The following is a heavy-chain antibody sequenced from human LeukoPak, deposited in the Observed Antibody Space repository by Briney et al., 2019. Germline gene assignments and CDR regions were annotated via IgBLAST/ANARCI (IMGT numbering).Heavy chain of an antibody. J-gene: IGHJ4*02. V-gene: IGHV1-69*05. D-gene: IGHD3-9*01. CDR2: IIPIFGTA. Sequence: EASVKVSCKASGGTFSSYAISWVRQAPGQGLEWMGGIIPIFGTANYAQKFQGRVTITTDESTSTAYMELSSLRSEDTAVYCCAKNYDFLTGYASWGQGTLVTVSS. CDR1: GGTFSSYA. CDR3: AKNYDFLTGYAS.